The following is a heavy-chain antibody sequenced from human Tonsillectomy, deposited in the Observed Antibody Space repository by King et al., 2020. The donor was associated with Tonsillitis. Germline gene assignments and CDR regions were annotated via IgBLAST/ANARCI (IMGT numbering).Heavy chain of an antibody. V-gene: IGHV3-30-3*01. J-gene: IGHJ2*01. Sequence: QVQLVQSGGGVVQIGTSLSLSCAASGVTFITYAIHCVRQAPGKGREWVAVIANYGTNKYYADSVNGRFTISRDNSKKTVDLQMNNLRAEETAIYYCARVSWVTQINWYFDFWGRGTLVTVSS. CDR2: IANYGTNK. CDR1: GVTFITYA. CDR3: ARVSWVTQINWYFDF. D-gene: IGHD4-23*01.